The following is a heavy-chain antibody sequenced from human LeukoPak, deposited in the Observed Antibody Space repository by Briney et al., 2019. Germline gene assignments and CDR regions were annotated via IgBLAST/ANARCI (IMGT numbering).Heavy chain of an antibody. CDR3: AKELMVYAL. D-gene: IGHD2-8*01. V-gene: IGHV3-23*01. CDR1: GVPLCSLA. Sequence: GGAPRPPLAAPGVPLCSLAMSWVPPAPGEGAEWVSAISGSGGSTYYADSVKGRFTISRDNSKNTLYLQMNSLRAEDTAVYYCAKELMVYALWGQGTLVTVSS. J-gene: IGHJ4*02. CDR2: ISGSGGST.